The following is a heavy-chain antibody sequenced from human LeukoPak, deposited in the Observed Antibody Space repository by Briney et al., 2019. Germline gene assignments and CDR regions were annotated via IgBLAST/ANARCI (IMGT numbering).Heavy chain of an antibody. Sequence: SETLSLTCTVSGGSITSGGYYWSWIRQHPGKGLEWIGYIYYSGSTYYNPSLKSRVTISVDTSKNQFSLKLSSVTAADTAVYYCARVLSQQLPDYWGQGTLVTVSS. J-gene: IGHJ4*02. V-gene: IGHV4-31*03. CDR2: IYYSGST. CDR3: ARVLSQQLPDY. CDR1: GGSITSGGYY. D-gene: IGHD6-13*01.